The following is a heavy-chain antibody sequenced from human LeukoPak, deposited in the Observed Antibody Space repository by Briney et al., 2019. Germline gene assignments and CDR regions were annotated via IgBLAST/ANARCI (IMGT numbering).Heavy chain of an antibody. V-gene: IGHV1-24*01. CDR3: ATGLSGSYPQSPYLDY. CDR2: FDPEDGET. Sequence: GASVKVSCKASGYTFTSYGISWVRQAPGKGLEWMGGFDPEDGETIYAQKFQGRVTMTEDTSTDTAYMELSSLRSEDTAVYYCATGLSGSYPQSPYLDYWGQGTLVTVSS. CDR1: GYTFTSYG. D-gene: IGHD1-26*01. J-gene: IGHJ4*02.